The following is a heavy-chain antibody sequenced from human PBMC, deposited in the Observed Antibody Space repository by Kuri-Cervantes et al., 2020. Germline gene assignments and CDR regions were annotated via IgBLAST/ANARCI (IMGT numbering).Heavy chain of an antibody. CDR3: ARAAVTIFGVVEFMDV. D-gene: IGHD3-3*01. V-gene: IGHV1-18*01. CDR2: ISAYNGNT. CDR1: GYTFTSYG. Sequence: ASVKVSCKASGYTFTSYGISWVRQAPGQGLEWMGWISAYNGNTNYAQKLQGRVTMTTDTSTSTAYMELRCLRSDDTAVYYCARAAVTIFGVVEFMDVWGQGTTVTVSS. J-gene: IGHJ6*02.